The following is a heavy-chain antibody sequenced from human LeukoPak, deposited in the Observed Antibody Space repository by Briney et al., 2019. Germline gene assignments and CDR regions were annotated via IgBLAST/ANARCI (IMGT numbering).Heavy chain of an antibody. J-gene: IGHJ5*02. CDR3: ARDPTALSGSYPNNWFDP. Sequence: PGGSLRLSCAASGFTFSSYAMHWVRQAPGKGLEWVAVISYDGSNKYYADSVKGRFTISRDNSKNTLYLQMNSPRAEDTAVYYCARDPTALSGSYPNNWFDPWGQGTLVTVSS. CDR2: ISYDGSNK. CDR1: GFTFSSYA. V-gene: IGHV3-30*04. D-gene: IGHD1-26*01.